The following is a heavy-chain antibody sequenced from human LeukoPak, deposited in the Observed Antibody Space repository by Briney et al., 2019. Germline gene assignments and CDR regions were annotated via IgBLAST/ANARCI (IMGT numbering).Heavy chain of an antibody. D-gene: IGHD3-9*01. CDR2: IKSKTDGGTT. J-gene: IGHJ4*02. CDR3: TTGSRLRYSDY. CDR1: AFTFSDAR. Sequence: GGSLRLSCAASAFTFSDARMTWVRQAPGKGLEWVGRIKSKTDGGTTDYAAPVKGRFTISRDDSKNTLYLQMNSLKTEDTAVYYCTTGSRLRYSDYWGQGTLATVSS. V-gene: IGHV3-15*01.